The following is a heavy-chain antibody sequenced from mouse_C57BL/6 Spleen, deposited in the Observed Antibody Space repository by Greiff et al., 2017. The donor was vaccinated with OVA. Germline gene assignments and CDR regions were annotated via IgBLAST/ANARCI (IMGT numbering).Heavy chain of an antibody. CDR1: GFSLTSYG. J-gene: IGHJ1*03. V-gene: IGHV2-6-1*01. D-gene: IGHD1-1*01. CDR2: IWSDGST. CDR3: ARHQAYYYGSPGYFDV. Sequence: VQLMESGPGLVAPSQSLSITCTVSGFSLTSYGVHWVRQPPGKGLEWLVVIWSDGSTTYNSALKSRLSISKDNSKSQVFLKMNSLQTDDTAMYYCARHQAYYYGSPGYFDVWGTGTTVTVSS.